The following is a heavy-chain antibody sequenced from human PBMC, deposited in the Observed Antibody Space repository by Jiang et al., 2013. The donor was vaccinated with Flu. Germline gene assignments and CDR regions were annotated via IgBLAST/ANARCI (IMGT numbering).Heavy chain of an antibody. D-gene: IGHD5-12*01. CDR3: ARIQWGGYRYYFDS. V-gene: IGHV4-4*09. CDR2: VEISGSA. J-gene: IGHJ4*02. CDR1: GASVSSYY. Sequence: VQLVESGPGLVKPSETLSLTCNVSGASVSSYYWSWLRQPPGKGLEWIGNVEISGSANYNTNLRSRVTMSSDRSENQLSLKLISVTAADTAVYFCARIQWGGYRYYFDSWGQGTLVTVSP.